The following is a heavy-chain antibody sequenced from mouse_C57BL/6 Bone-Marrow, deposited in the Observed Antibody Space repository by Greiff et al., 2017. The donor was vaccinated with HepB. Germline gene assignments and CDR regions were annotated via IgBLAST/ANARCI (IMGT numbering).Heavy chain of an antibody. V-gene: IGHV1-5*01. CDR2: IYPGNSDT. D-gene: IGHD2-3*01. CDR3: TNDGYSDYAMDY. CDR1: GYTFTSYW. J-gene: IGHJ4*01. Sequence: EVQLQQSGTVLARPGASVKMSCKTSGYTFTSYWMHWVKQRPGQGLEWIGAIYPGNSDTSYNQKFKGKAKLTAVTSASTAYMELSSLTNEDSAVYYCTNDGYSDYAMDYWGQGTSVTVSS.